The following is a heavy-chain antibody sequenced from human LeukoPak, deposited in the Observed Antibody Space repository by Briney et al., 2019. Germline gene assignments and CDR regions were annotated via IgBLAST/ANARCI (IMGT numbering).Heavy chain of an antibody. V-gene: IGHV3-23*01. J-gene: IGHJ1*01. D-gene: IGHD4-17*01. CDR1: GFTFSSYA. CDR3: SRDPNGDYVGAFDFQR. Sequence: GGSLRLSCAVSGFTFSSYAMTWVRQAPGRGLEWVSSIRGSGGGTDYADSVRGRLTISRDNSKNTLYLQMSSLRAEDTAIYYCSRDPNGDYVGAFDFQRWGQGTLVTVSS. CDR2: IRGSGGGT.